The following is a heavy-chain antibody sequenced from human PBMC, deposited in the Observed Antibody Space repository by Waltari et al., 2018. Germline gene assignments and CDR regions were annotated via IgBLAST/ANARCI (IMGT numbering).Heavy chain of an antibody. Sequence: LVQSGAEVKKPGASVKVSCKASGYTFTGYAILWVRQAPGQGLEWMGRINHKNGDTNYEQNFQGRVALTTDTSTNTAFMELQRLRSDDTAVYYCLRDSSGSHFDYWGQGTLVTVSS. CDR2: INHKNGDT. CDR3: LRDSSGSHFDY. CDR1: GYTFTGYA. V-gene: IGHV1-2*06. J-gene: IGHJ4*02. D-gene: IGHD3-22*01.